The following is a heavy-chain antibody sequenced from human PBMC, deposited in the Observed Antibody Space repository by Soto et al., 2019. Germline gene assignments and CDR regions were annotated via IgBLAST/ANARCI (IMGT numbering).Heavy chain of an antibody. CDR1: GGSFNTFA. Sequence: QVQLMQSGAEVKKPGSSVKVSCKASGGSFNTFAITWVRQAPGQGLEWMGGIIPVFAKATYAQKFQGRVMITADRSTSTAYMELSSLTSEDTAVYYCAREPSQGDNWKYVGWFDPWGQGTLVTVSS. CDR3: AREPSQGDNWKYVGWFDP. J-gene: IGHJ5*02. D-gene: IGHD1-7*01. V-gene: IGHV1-69*06. CDR2: IIPVFAKA.